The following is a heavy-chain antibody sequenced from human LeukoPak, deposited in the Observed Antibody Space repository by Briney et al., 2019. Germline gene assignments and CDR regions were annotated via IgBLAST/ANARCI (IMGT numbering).Heavy chain of an antibody. CDR3: ARGNPSYYYGSGSRPPVGMDV. Sequence: ASVKVSCKASGYTFTSYAMHWVRQAPGQRLEWMGWINAGNGNTKYSQKFQGRVTITRDTSASTAYMELSSLRSEDTAVYYCARGNPSYYYGSGSRPPVGMDVWGQGTTVTVSS. D-gene: IGHD3-10*01. J-gene: IGHJ6*02. V-gene: IGHV1-3*01. CDR1: GYTFTSYA. CDR2: INAGNGNT.